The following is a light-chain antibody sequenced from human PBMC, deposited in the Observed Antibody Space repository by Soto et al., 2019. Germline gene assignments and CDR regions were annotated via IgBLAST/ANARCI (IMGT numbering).Light chain of an antibody. Sequence: EIVLTQSPATLSLSPGERATLSCRASQSVSSNLAWYQQKPGQAPRLLIYGASSRATGIPDRFSGSGSGTDFTLTISRLEPEDFAVYYCQQYGSSLGVTFGGGTKV. CDR3: QQYGSSLGVT. CDR1: QSVSSN. V-gene: IGKV3-20*01. CDR2: GAS. J-gene: IGKJ4*01.